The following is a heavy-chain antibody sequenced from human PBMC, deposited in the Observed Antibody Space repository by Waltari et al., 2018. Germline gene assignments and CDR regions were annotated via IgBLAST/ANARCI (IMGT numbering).Heavy chain of an antibody. CDR2: SNPNSGGT. D-gene: IGHD2-2*01. Sequence: QVQLVQSGAEVKKPGASVKVSCKASGYTFTGYYMHWVRQAPGQGLEWMGWSNPNSGGTNYAQKLQGRVTITRDTSISTAYMELSRLRSDDTAVYYCAREGVVPAAMQNQFDPWGQGTLVTVSS. CDR1: GYTFTGYY. CDR3: AREGVVPAAMQNQFDP. J-gene: IGHJ5*02. V-gene: IGHV1-2*02.